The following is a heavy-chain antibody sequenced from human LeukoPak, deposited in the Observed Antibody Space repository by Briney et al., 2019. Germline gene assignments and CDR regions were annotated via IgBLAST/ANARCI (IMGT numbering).Heavy chain of an antibody. V-gene: IGHV3-48*01. J-gene: IGHJ4*02. D-gene: IGHD3-10*01. Sequence: GGSLRLSCAASGFTFSSYTMNWVRQPPGKGLEWVSNIGTSSTTIYYADSVKGRFTISRDNAKNSLYLQMNSLRADDTAVYYCANGKGVFYWGQGTLVTVSS. CDR2: IGTSSTTI. CDR3: ANGKGVFY. CDR1: GFTFSSYT.